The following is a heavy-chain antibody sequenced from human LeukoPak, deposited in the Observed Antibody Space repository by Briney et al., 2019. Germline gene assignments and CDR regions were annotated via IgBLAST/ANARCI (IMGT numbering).Heavy chain of an antibody. J-gene: IGHJ6*03. Sequence: SETLPLTCTVSGGSISSYYWSWIRQPPGKGLEWIGYIYYSGSTNYNPSLKSRVTISVDTSRNQFSLKLSSVTAADTAVYYCARVGGGKVEYYYYMDVWGKGTTVTVSS. CDR2: IYYSGST. V-gene: IGHV4-59*01. CDR1: GGSISSYY. CDR3: ARVGGGKVEYYYYMDV. D-gene: IGHD3-16*01.